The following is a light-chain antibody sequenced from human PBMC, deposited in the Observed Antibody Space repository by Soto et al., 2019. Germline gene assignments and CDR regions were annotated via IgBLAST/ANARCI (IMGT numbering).Light chain of an antibody. J-gene: IGKJ1*01. CDR1: QSVSRN. Sequence: EIVVTQSPATLSVSPGDRATLSCRASQSVSRNLAWYQQHPGQAPRLLVYAASTRATGIPARFSASGSGTEFTLTISSLQSEDFAIYYCQQYQNWPQTFGLGTKV. CDR3: QQYQNWPQT. CDR2: AAS. V-gene: IGKV3-15*01.